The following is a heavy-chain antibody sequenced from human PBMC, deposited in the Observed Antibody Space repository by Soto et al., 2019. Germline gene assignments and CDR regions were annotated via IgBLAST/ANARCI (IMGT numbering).Heavy chain of an antibody. CDR3: ARAPDVDTAMGYYYGMDV. CDR2: IYYSGST. Sequence: SETLSLTCTVSGGSISSGGYYWSWIRQHPGKGLEWIGYIYYSGSTYYNPSLKSRVTISVDTSKNQFSLKLSSVTAADTAVYYCARAPDVDTAMGYYYGMDVWGQGTTVTVSS. D-gene: IGHD5-18*01. J-gene: IGHJ6*02. CDR1: GGSISSGGYY. V-gene: IGHV4-31*03.